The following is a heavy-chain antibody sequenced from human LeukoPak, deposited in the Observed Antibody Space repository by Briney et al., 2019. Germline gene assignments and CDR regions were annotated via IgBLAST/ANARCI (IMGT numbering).Heavy chain of an antibody. CDR2: IYTSGST. V-gene: IGHV4-61*02. CDR1: GGSISSGSYY. J-gene: IGHJ4*02. Sequence: KPSETLSLTCTVSGGSISSGSYYWSWIRQPAGKGLEWIGRIYTSGSTNYNPSLKSRVTISVDTSKNQFSLKLSSVTAADTAVYYCARVSGSGPSDYFDYWGQGTLVTVSS. CDR3: ARVSGSGPSDYFDY. D-gene: IGHD6-19*01.